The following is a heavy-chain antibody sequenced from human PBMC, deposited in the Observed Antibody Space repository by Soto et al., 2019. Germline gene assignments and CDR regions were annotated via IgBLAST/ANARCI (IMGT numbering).Heavy chain of an antibody. D-gene: IGHD3-10*01. CDR2: IIPIFGTA. CDR3: ELWFGEEAENY. V-gene: IGHV1-69*13. J-gene: IGHJ4*02. CDR1: GGTFSSYA. Sequence: EASVKVSCKASGGTFSSYAISWVRQAPGQGLEWMGGIIPIFGTANYAQKFQGRVTITADESTSTAYMELSSLRSEDTAVYYCELWFGEEAENYWGQGTLVTVSS.